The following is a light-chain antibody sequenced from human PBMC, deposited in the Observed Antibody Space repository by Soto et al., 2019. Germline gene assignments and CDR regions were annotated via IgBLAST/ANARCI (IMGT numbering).Light chain of an antibody. J-gene: IGKJ2*01. CDR1: QSVSSN. V-gene: IGKV3-15*01. CDR3: QQYASSPVYT. Sequence: EIVMTQSPATLSVSPGERATLSCRASQSVSSNLAWYQQKPGQAPRLLIYGASTRATGIPARFSGSGSGTEFTLTISSLQSEDFAVYYCQQYASSPVYTFGQGTKLEIK. CDR2: GAS.